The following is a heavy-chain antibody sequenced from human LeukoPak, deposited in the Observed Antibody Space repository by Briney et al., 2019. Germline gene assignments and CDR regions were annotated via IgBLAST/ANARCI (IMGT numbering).Heavy chain of an antibody. CDR3: ASASSHRIAAGGDY. CDR2: ISGSGGST. V-gene: IGHV3-23*01. CDR1: GFTFSSYA. D-gene: IGHD6-13*01. J-gene: IGHJ4*02. Sequence: GGSLRLSCAASGFTFSSYAMSWVRQAPGKGLEWVSAISGSGGSTYYADSVKGRFTISRDDSKNTLYLQMNSLRAEDTAVYYCASASSHRIAAGGDYWGQGTLVTVSS.